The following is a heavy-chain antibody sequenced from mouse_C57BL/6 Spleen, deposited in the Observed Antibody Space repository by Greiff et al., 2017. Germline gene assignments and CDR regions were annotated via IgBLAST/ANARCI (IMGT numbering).Heavy chain of an antibody. Sequence: EVQLVESEGGLVQPGSSMKLSCTASGFTFSDYYMAWVRQVPEKGLEWVANINYDGSSTYYLDSLKSRFIISRDNAKNILYLQMSSLKSEDTATYYCARESYYYGSSFDYWGQGTTLTVSS. J-gene: IGHJ2*01. CDR3: ARESYYYGSSFDY. CDR1: GFTFSDYY. CDR2: INYDGSST. V-gene: IGHV5-16*01. D-gene: IGHD1-1*01.